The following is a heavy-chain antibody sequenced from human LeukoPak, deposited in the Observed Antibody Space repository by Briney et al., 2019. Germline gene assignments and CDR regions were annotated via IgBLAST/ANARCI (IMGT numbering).Heavy chain of an antibody. CDR1: GGSISSYY. J-gene: IGHJ4*02. CDR3: ARGPDYGGTFDY. D-gene: IGHD4-23*01. Sequence: SETLSLTCTVSGGSISSYYWSWTRQPPGKGLEWIGYIYYSGSTNYNPSLKSRVTISVDTSKNQFSLKLSSVTAADTAVYYCARGPDYGGTFDYWGQGTLVTVSS. CDR2: IYYSGST. V-gene: IGHV4-59*01.